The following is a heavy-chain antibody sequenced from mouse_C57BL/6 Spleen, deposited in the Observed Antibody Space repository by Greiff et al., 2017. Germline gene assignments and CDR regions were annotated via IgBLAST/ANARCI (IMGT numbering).Heavy chain of an antibody. CDR2: ISYSGST. V-gene: IGHV3-8*01. Sequence: EVQLQQSGPGLAKPSQTLSLTCSVTGYSITSDYWNWIRKFPGNKLEYMGYISYSGSTYYNPSLKSRISITRDTSKNQYYLQLNSVTTEDTATYYCARYITTVVATRYFDVWGTGTTVTVSS. J-gene: IGHJ1*03. D-gene: IGHD1-1*01. CDR1: GYSITSDY. CDR3: ARYITTVVATRYFDV.